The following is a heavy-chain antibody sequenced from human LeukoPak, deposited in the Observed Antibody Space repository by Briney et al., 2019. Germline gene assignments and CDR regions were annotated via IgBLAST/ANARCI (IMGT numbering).Heavy chain of an antibody. Sequence: SETLSLTCAVSGVSISSGGYCWSWIRQPPGKGLEWIGYIYHSGSSYYNPSLKSRVTLSADRSKNQFSLKLTSVTAADTAVYYCARASGADEMYNWFDPWGQGTLVIVSS. J-gene: IGHJ5*02. CDR1: GVSISSGGYC. V-gene: IGHV4-30-2*01. CDR2: IYHSGSS. CDR3: ARASGADEMYNWFDP. D-gene: IGHD2-8*02.